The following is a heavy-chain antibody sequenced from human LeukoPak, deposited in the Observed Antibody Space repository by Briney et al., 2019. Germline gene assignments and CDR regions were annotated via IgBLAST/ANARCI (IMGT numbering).Heavy chain of an antibody. D-gene: IGHD2-2*01. CDR1: GGSISSGDYD. V-gene: IGHV4-30-4*08. CDR3: ARSNGKYQLPINY. Sequence: SETLSLTCTVSGGSISSGDYDWRWIRQPRGKGLEWIGYIYYSGSTYYNPSLESRFTITVDTSKNQFSLKLSSVTAADTAVYYCARSNGKYQLPINYWGQGTLVTVSS. CDR2: IYYSGST. J-gene: IGHJ4*02.